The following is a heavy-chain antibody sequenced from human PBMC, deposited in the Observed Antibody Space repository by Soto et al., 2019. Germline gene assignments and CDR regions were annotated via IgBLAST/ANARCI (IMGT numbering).Heavy chain of an antibody. CDR2: IYYRGST. J-gene: IGHJ4*02. V-gene: IGHV4-39*01. CDR3: ARQGPHGANWVRYFDY. CDR1: GGSISSSSYY. D-gene: IGHD7-27*01. Sequence: QLQLQESGPGLVKPSETLSLTCTVSGGSISSSSYYWGWIRKPPGKGLEWIGSIYYRGSTYYITSLKSRVTISVDTSKNQFSLKLSSVTAADTAVYYCARQGPHGANWVRYFDYWGQGTLVTVSS.